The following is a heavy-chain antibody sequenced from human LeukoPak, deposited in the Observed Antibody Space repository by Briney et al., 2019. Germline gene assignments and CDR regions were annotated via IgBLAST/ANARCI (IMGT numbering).Heavy chain of an antibody. CDR1: GGSISSYY. CDR2: IYYSGST. Sequence: PSETLSLTCTVSGGSISSYYWICIRQPPGKGLESFGHIYYSGSTNYNPSHKSRVTISVHTSKNQFSLTLSSVTAAHTPVLYCASHRIQRARRDLYYYGMDGWVEGTKVTVCS. D-gene: IGHD5-18*01. CDR3: ASHRIQRARRDLYYYGMDG. V-gene: IGHV4-59*08. J-gene: IGHJ6*04.